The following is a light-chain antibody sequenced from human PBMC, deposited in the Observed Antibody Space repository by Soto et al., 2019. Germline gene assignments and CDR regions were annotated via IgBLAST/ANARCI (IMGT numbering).Light chain of an antibody. CDR3: SSYTSSSTRV. Sequence: ALTQPASVSGSPGQSITISCTGTSSDVGGYNYVSWYQQHPGKAPKLMIYDVSNRPSGVSNRFSGSKSGNTASLTISGLQAEDEADYYCSSYTSSSTRVFGTGNKVTVL. J-gene: IGLJ1*01. CDR2: DVS. CDR1: SSDVGGYNY. V-gene: IGLV2-14*01.